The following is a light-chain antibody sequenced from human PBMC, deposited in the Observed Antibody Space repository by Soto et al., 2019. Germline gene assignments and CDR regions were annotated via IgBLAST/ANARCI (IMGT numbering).Light chain of an antibody. J-gene: IGKJ5*01. Sequence: IQLTQSPSSLSASVGDRVTITCRASQDISSFLAWYQQKPGKAPKLLIFAASTLQSGVPSRFSGSGSGTDFTLTISSLQPEDFATYSCLQHKSDPTFGQGTRL. V-gene: IGKV1-9*01. CDR3: LQHKSDPT. CDR2: AAS. CDR1: QDISSF.